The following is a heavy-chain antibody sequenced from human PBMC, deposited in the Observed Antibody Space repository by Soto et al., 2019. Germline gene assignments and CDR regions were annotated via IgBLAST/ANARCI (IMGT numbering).Heavy chain of an antibody. CDR3: ASTTSWAIPTSIIHTWFDP. J-gene: IGHJ5*02. V-gene: IGHV4-38-2*01. Sequence: SETLSLTCAVSGYSISSGYYCGWIRQPPGKGLEWIGSIYHSGSTYYNPSLKSRVTISVDTSKNQFSLKLSSVTAADTAVYYCASTTSWAIPTSIIHTWFDPWGQGTLVTVSS. CDR2: IYHSGST. D-gene: IGHD2-2*01. CDR1: GYSISSGYY.